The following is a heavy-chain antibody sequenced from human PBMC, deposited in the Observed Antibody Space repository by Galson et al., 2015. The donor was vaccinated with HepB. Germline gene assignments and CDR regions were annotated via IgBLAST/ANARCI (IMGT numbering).Heavy chain of an antibody. Sequence: SLRLSCAASGFTFSSYWMSWVRQAPGKGLEWVANIKQDGSEKYYVDSVKGRFTISRDNAKNSLYLQMNSLRAEDTAVYYCARDQGDIVVVPAAMGPAHWDYYYMDVWGKGTTVTVSS. CDR3: ARDQGDIVVVPAAMGPAHWDYYYMDV. CDR2: IKQDGSEK. J-gene: IGHJ6*03. D-gene: IGHD2-2*01. CDR1: GFTFSSYW. V-gene: IGHV3-7*01.